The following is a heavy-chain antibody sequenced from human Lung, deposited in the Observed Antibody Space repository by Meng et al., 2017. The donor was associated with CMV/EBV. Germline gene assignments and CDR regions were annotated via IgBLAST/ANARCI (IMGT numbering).Heavy chain of an antibody. V-gene: IGHV3-30*01. CDR2: VSYDGSDK. CDR3: ATSLVKALGALDL. Sequence: SLKISCVASGFIFDNYALHWVRQAPGKGLQWVAVVSYDGSDKYVADSVKGRYTVSRDNSKNTLSLQMNRLRVDDTAVYYCATSLVKALGALDLWGQGTMVPVSS. D-gene: IGHD3-9*01. CDR1: GFIFDNYA. J-gene: IGHJ3*01.